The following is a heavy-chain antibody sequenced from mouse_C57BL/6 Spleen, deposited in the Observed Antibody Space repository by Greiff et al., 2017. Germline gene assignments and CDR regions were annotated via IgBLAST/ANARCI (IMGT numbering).Heavy chain of an antibody. CDR1: GYTFTSYG. D-gene: IGHD2-4*01. V-gene: IGHV1-81*01. CDR2: IYPRSGNT. CDR3: ARSAGYDYDDWFAY. Sequence: QVQLKESGAELARPGASVKLSCKASGYTFTSYGISWVKQRTGQGLEWIGEIYPRSGNTYYNEKFKGKATLTADKSSSTAYMELRSLTSEDSAVYFCARSAGYDYDDWFAYWGQGTLVTVSA. J-gene: IGHJ3*01.